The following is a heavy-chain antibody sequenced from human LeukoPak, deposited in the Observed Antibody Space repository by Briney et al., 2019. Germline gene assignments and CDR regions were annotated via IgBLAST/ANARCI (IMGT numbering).Heavy chain of an antibody. CDR2: IYTSGST. D-gene: IGHD5-12*01. CDR3: ARLAPYGGYVRLYYFDY. Sequence: SETLSLTCTVSGGSISSYYWSWIRQPPGKGLEWIGYIYTSGSTNYNPSLKSRVTISVDTSKNQFSLKLSSVTAADTAVYYCARLAPYGGYVRLYYFDYWGQGTLVTVSS. J-gene: IGHJ4*02. CDR1: GGSISSYY. V-gene: IGHV4-4*09.